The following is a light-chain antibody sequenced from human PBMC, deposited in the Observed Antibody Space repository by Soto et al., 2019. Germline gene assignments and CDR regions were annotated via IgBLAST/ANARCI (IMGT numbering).Light chain of an antibody. CDR1: SSDVGGHNY. CDR2: EAS. Sequence: QSVLTQPPSASGSPGQSVTISCTGTSSDVGGHNYVSWYQQYPGKAPKLIIYEASERPSGVPDRFSGSKSGNTASLTVSGLQADDEADYYCSSYAGINSFVVFGGGTKLTV. CDR3: SSYAGINSFVV. V-gene: IGLV2-8*01. J-gene: IGLJ2*01.